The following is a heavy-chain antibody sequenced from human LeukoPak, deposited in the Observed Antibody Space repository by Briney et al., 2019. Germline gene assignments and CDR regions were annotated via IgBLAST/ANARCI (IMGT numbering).Heavy chain of an antibody. V-gene: IGHV3-73*01. CDR2: ISSKAKSYAT. Sequence: PGGSLKLSCAASGFTFSGSAMHWVRQASGKGLEWVGRISSKAKSYATAYAASVKGRFTISRDDSKNTAYLQMNSLKTEDTAVYYCRLRGDGYSAYSFDHLGQGTLVGGSS. D-gene: IGHD4-17*01. CDR1: GFTFSGSA. J-gene: IGHJ4*02. CDR3: RLRGDGYSAYSFDH.